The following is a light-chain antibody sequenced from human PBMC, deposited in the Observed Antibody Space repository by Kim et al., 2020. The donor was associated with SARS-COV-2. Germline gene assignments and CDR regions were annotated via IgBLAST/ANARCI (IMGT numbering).Light chain of an antibody. CDR1: NIGSKS. Sequence: GKTARITCGGNNIGSKSVHWYQQKPGQAPVLVVYDDSDRPSGIPERFSVSNSGNTATLTISRVEAGDEADYYCQVWDSSSDHPNYVFGTGTKVTVL. V-gene: IGLV3-21*03. CDR3: QVWDSSSDHPNYV. J-gene: IGLJ1*01. CDR2: DDS.